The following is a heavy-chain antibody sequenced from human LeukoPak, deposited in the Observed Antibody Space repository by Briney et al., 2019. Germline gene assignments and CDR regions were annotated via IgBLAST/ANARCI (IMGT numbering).Heavy chain of an antibody. Sequence: GGSLRLSCAASGLTFSNYDMSWVRQAPGKGLEWVSSISDSGGSTYYADSVKGRFTISRDNSKNTLYLQMTNLRAADTAVYYCAKDLSRAVAADWFDPWDQGSLVTVSS. CDR1: GLTFSNYD. V-gene: IGHV3-23*01. CDR3: AKDLSRAVAADWFDP. CDR2: ISDSGGST. J-gene: IGHJ5*02. D-gene: IGHD6-19*01.